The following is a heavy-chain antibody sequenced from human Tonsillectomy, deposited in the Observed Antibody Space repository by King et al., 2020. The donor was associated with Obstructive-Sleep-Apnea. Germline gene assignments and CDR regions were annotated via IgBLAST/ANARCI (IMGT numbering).Heavy chain of an antibody. J-gene: IGHJ6*02. Sequence: VQLVESGGGLVQPGGSLRLSCAASGFTFSSDDMHWVRQATGKGLEWGSGIGTAGDPFYPGSVKCRFTISRENAKNSLYLQMKSLRAGDTAVYYCARAISGNYYYGMDVWGQGTTVTVSS. CDR3: ARAISGNYYYGMDV. V-gene: IGHV3-13*05. D-gene: IGHD3-9*01. CDR2: IGTAGDP. CDR1: GFTFSSDD.